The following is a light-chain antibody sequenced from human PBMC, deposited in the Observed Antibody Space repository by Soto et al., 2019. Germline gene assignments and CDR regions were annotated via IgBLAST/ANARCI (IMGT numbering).Light chain of an antibody. CDR2: GAS. CDR3: QQYGSSPGT. V-gene: IGKV3-20*01. J-gene: IGKJ1*01. Sequence: EIVLTQSPVTLSLSPGERATLSCRASQSVSSSYLAWYQQKPGQAPRLLIYGASSRATGIPDRFSGSGSATDFTLTISRLEPEDFAVYYCQQYGSSPGTFGQGTKVEIK. CDR1: QSVSSSY.